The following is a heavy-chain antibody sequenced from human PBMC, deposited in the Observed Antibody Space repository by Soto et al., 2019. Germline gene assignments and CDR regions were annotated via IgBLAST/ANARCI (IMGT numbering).Heavy chain of an antibody. Sequence: PGGSLRLSCAASGFTFSSYAMSWGRQAPGKGLEWVSAISGSGGSTYYADSVKGRFTISRDNSKNTLYLQMNSLRAEDTAVYYCAKDGYSYGYGYYYYGMAFWGQGSTVTVFS. V-gene: IGHV3-23*01. J-gene: IGHJ6*02. CDR1: GFTFSSYA. D-gene: IGHD5-18*01. CDR3: AKDGYSYGYGYYYYGMAF. CDR2: ISGSGGST.